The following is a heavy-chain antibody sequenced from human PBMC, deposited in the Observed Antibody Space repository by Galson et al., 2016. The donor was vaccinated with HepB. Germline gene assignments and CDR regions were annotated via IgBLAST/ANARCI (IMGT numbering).Heavy chain of an antibody. CDR1: GFTFDTYW. CDR3: ARDLTMVQGLLVTSVYHFNGLDV. V-gene: IGHV3-7*01. CDR2: IKEDGGEK. D-gene: IGHD3-10*01. Sequence: LRLSCAASGFTFDTYWMAWVRQAPGMGLQWVANIKEDGGEKYYLDSVKGRFTISRDNAKNSLFLQMNSLKAEDTAVYYCARDLTMVQGLLVTSVYHFNGLDVWGKGTTVTVSS. J-gene: IGHJ6*04.